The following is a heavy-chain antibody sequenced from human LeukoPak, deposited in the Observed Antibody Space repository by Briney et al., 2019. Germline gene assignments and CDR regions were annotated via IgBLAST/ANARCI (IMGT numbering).Heavy chain of an antibody. CDR2: IKSNNDGGTT. D-gene: IGHD1-1*01. CDR3: TPVRVEDRGF. V-gene: IGHV3-15*01. Sequence: PGGSLRLSCAASGFIFNKAWMNWVRQAPGKGPEWVGRIKSNNDGGTTDYASPVEGRFIISRDDSKNTIYLQMNRLIIDDTAIYYCTPVRVEDRGFWGQGTRVTVSS. J-gene: IGHJ4*02. CDR1: GFIFNKAW.